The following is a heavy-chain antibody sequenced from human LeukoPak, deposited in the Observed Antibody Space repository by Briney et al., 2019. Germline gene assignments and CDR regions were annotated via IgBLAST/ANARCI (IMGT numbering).Heavy chain of an antibody. CDR1: GFTVSSNY. CDR3: AREFSVDYYGSGSYLDY. Sequence: PGGSLRLSCAASGFTVSSNYVIWVRQAPGKGLEWVSVIYSGGSTYYADSVKGRFTISRDNSKNTLYLQMNSLRAEDTAVYYCAREFSVDYYGSGSYLDYWGQGTLVTVSS. J-gene: IGHJ4*02. D-gene: IGHD3-10*01. CDR2: IYSGGST. V-gene: IGHV3-53*01.